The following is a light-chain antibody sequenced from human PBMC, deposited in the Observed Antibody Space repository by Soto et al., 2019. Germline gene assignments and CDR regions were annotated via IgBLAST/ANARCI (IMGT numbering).Light chain of an antibody. J-gene: IGLJ1*01. CDR1: SSDVGGYNY. CDR3: ISYTSSSPYV. CDR2: DVS. V-gene: IGLV2-14*03. Sequence: QSALSQPASVSGSPGQSITISCTVTSSDVGGYNYVSWYQHHPGKAPKLIIFDVSNRPSGISNRFSGSKSGNTASLTISGLQAEDEADYYCISYTSSSPYVFGTGTKVTVL.